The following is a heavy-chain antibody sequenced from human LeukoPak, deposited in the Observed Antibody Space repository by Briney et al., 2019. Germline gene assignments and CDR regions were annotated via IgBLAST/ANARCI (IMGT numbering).Heavy chain of an antibody. CDR1: GSSFNSYY. J-gene: IGHJ4*02. Sequence: PSETLSLTCTVSGSSFNSYYWSWIRQPAGKGLEWIGRIHTSGSADYSPSLQSRVTISVDMSKKEFSLKLTSVTAADTAVYYCARDIVYLIVEDYGWGQGTLVTVSS. CDR3: ARDIVYLIVEDYG. CDR2: IHTSGSA. V-gene: IGHV4-4*07. D-gene: IGHD4-17*01.